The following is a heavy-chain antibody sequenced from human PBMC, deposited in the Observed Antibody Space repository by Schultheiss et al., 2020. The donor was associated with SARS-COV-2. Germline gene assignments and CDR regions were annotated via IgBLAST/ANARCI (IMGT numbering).Heavy chain of an antibody. V-gene: IGHV4-31*03. Sequence: SETLSLTCTVSGGSISSGGYYWSWIRQHPGKGLEWIGEINHSGSTNYNPSLKSRVTISVDTSKNQFSLKLSSVTAADTAVYYCARDGGYSGSYGAAFDIWGQGTMVTVSS. J-gene: IGHJ3*02. CDR3: ARDGGYSGSYGAAFDI. D-gene: IGHD1-26*01. CDR1: GGSISSGGYY. CDR2: INHSGST.